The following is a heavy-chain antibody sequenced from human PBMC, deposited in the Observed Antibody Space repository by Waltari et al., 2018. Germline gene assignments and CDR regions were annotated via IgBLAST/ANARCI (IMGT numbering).Heavy chain of an antibody. V-gene: IGHV1-2*06. CDR2: INPNSGGT. D-gene: IGHD3-10*01. J-gene: IGHJ6*02. Sequence: QVQLVQSGAEVKKPQASVKVSCKASGYIFTGYYMHWVRQAPGQGLEWMGRINPNSGGTNYAQKFQGRCTMTRDTSISTAYMELSRLRSDDTAVYYCARANRGGYYYYYGMDVWGQGTTVTVSS. CDR1: GYIFTGYY. CDR3: ARANRGGYYYYYGMDV.